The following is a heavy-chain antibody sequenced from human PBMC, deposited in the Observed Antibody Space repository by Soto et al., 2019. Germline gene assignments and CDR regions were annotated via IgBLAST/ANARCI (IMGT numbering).Heavy chain of an antibody. CDR1: GGSISGGAYF. J-gene: IGHJ4*02. D-gene: IGHD2-2*01. CDR2: IYDSSNT. Sequence: SETLSLTCSVSGGSISGGAYFWSWIRQHPGQDLVWIGYIYDSSNTYYNPSLKSRVVISMDTSKSQFSLNLTSVTAADTAVYFCARGGLVVPTAISRFDYWGQGTLVTVSS. CDR3: ARGGLVVPTAISRFDY. V-gene: IGHV4-31*03.